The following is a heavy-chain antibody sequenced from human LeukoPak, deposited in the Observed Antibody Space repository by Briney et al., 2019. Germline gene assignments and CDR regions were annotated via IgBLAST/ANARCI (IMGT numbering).Heavy chain of an antibody. CDR1: GYTFTSYG. CDR3: ARALLDSADSRLSVWFDP. D-gene: IGHD2-2*01. Sequence: ASVKVSCKASGYTFTSYGISWVRQAPGQGLEWMGWISAYNGNTNCAQKLQGRVTMTTDTSTSTAYMELRSLRSDDTAVYYCARALLDSADSRLSVWFDPWGQGTLVTVSS. CDR2: ISAYNGNT. V-gene: IGHV1-18*01. J-gene: IGHJ5*02.